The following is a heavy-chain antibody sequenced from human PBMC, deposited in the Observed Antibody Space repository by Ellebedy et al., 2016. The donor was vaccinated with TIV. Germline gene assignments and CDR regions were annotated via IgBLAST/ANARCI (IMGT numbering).Heavy chain of an antibody. CDR3: ATGAKGSGWYGGFDY. D-gene: IGHD6-19*01. Sequence: ASVKVSXXASGYTFTSYGISWVRQAPGQGLEWMGWISAYNGNTNYAQKLQGRVTMTTDTSTSTAYMELRSLRSDDTAVYYCATGAKGSGWYGGFDYWGQGTLVTVSS. CDR1: GYTFTSYG. V-gene: IGHV1-18*04. J-gene: IGHJ4*02. CDR2: ISAYNGNT.